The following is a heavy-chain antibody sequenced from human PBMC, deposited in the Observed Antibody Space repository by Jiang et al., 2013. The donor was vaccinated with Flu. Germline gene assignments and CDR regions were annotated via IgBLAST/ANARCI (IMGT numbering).Heavy chain of an antibody. CDR2: ISPGGDTT. CDR1: GYTFTTYY. CDR3: ARVTSDLPVDKDFDY. Sequence: GAEVKKPGASVTISCKASGYTFTTYYIHWMRQAPGQGLEWMGMISPGGDTTNYAQKFQGRVSMTRDTSTSTVYMELGSLRSEDTAVYYCARVTSDLPVDKDFDYWGQGTLVTVSS. D-gene: IGHD3-10*01. V-gene: IGHV1-46*01. J-gene: IGHJ4*02.